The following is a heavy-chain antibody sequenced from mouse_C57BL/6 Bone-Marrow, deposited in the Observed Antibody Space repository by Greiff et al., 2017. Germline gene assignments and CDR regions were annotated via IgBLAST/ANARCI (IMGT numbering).Heavy chain of an antibody. CDR2: INPYNGGT. Sequence: VQLKQSGPVLVKPGASVKMSCKASGYTFTDYYMNWVKQSHGKSLEWIGVINPYNGGTSYNQKFKGKATLTVDKSSSTAYMELNSLTSEDSAVYYCARSGYWYFDVWGTGTTVTVSS. J-gene: IGHJ1*03. CDR3: ARSGYWYFDV. V-gene: IGHV1-19*01. CDR1: GYTFTDYY.